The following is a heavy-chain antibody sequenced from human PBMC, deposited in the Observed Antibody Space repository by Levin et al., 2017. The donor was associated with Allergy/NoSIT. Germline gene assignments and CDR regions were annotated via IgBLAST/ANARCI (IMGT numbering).Heavy chain of an antibody. J-gene: IGHJ1*01. Sequence: QAGGSLRLSCAASGFTFSSYAMHWVRQAPGKGLEWVAVISYDASNKYYADSVKGRFTISRDNSKNTLYLQMDNLRPEDTAVYYCARDGPPGGSSWGQYFQHWGQGTLVTVSS. V-gene: IGHV3-30-3*01. CDR3: ARDGPPGGSSWGQYFQH. D-gene: IGHD6-13*01. CDR1: GFTFSSYA. CDR2: ISYDASNK.